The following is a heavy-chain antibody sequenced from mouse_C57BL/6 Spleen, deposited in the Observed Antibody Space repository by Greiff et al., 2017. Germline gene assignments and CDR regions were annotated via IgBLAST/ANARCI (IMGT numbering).Heavy chain of an antibody. CDR3: ARGGYDGFLFAY. V-gene: IGHV1-52*01. J-gene: IGHJ3*01. CDR2: IDPSDSET. D-gene: IGHD2-3*01. CDR1: GYTFTSYW. Sequence: VQLQQPGAELVRPGSSVKLSCKASGYTFTSYWMHWVKQRPIQGLEWIGNIDPSDSETHYNQKFKDKATLTVDKSSSTAYMQLSSLTSEDSAVXYCARGGYDGFLFAYWGQGTPVTVSA.